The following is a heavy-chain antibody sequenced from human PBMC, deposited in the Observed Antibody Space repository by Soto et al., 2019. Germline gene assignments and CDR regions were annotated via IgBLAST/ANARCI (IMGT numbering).Heavy chain of an antibody. Sequence: DVQLVESGGGLVQPGGSLRVSCAASGFTLGSHRIHWVRQPPGKGLEWVSRIDTDGGGTSYADSVKGRFTISTDNAKNTVYLQMNGLRAGDTVVYYCATVFDLWGQGTLVTVSS. V-gene: IGHV3-74*01. CDR1: GFTLGSHR. CDR2: IDTDGGGT. CDR3: ATVFDL. J-gene: IGHJ5*02.